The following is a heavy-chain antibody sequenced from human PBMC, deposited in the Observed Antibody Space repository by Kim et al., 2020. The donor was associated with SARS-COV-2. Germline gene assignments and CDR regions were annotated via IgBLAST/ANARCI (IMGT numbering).Heavy chain of an antibody. V-gene: IGHV4-34*01. D-gene: IGHD3-10*01. CDR3: ASPITMVRGVGFDP. Sequence: PSRKSRVTISVDTSKNQFSLKLSSVTAADTAVYYCASPITMVRGVGFDPWGQGTLVTVSS. J-gene: IGHJ5*02.